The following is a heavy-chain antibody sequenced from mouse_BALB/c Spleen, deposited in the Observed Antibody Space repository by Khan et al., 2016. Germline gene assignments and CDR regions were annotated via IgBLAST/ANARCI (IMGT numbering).Heavy chain of an antibody. CDR2: INTYTGEP. CDR1: GYTFTNYG. V-gene: IGHV9-3-1*01. Sequence: QIQLVQSGPELKKPGETVKISCKASGYTFTNYGMNWVKQAPGKGLKWMGWINTYTGEPTYADDFKGRFAFSLETSASTAYLQINNLKNEDTATYCCARERLRRAGYAMDYWGQGTSVTVSS. CDR3: ARERLRRAGYAMDY. J-gene: IGHJ4*01. D-gene: IGHD2-4*01.